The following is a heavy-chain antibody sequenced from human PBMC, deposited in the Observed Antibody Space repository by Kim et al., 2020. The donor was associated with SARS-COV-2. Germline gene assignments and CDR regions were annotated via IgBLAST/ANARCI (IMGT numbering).Heavy chain of an antibody. CDR1: GFTFSSYS. D-gene: IGHD5-18*01. V-gene: IGHV3-48*04. J-gene: IGHJ3*02. CDR3: ARGGGYSYGPRYAFDI. CDR2: ISSSSSTI. Sequence: GGSLRLSCAASGFTFSSYSMNWVRQAPGKGPEWVSYISSSSSTIYYADSVKGRFTISRDNAKNSLYLQMNSLRAEDTAVYYCARGGGYSYGPRYAFDIWGQGTMVTVSS.